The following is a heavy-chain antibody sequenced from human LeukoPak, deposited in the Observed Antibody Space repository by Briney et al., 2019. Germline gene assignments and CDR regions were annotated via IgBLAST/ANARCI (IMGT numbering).Heavy chain of an antibody. CDR2: IYSGGRT. CDR1: GFSVSRNY. Sequence: SGGSLRLSCAASGFSVSRNYMSWVRQAPGKGLEWVSLIYSGGRTDYADSVKGRFTISRDNSKNTLYLQMNSLRAEDTAVYYCARVYDYYDSRGWYDYWGQGTLVTVSS. V-gene: IGHV3-66*01. J-gene: IGHJ4*02. D-gene: IGHD3-22*01. CDR3: ARVYDYYDSRGWYDY.